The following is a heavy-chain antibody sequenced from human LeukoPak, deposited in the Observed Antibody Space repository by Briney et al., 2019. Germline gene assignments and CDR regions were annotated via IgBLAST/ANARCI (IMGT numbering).Heavy chain of an antibody. CDR2: INPNNGDT. V-gene: IGHV1-2*02. CDR3: ARFPLGIWGSYFDL. CDR1: GYVFTKYY. J-gene: IGHJ2*01. Sequence: ASVKVSCKASGYVFTKYYIYWLRKAPGQGLECLGWINPNNGDTKSAQKFQARVTMTGDTSISTAFLDLTGLTLDDTAVYHCARFPLGIWGSYFDLWGRGNLVTVSS. D-gene: IGHD3-16*01.